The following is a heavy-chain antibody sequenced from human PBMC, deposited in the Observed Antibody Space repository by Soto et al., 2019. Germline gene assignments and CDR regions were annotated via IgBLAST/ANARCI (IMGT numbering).Heavy chain of an antibody. Sequence: SETLSLTCTVSGGSISSYYWSWIRQPPGKGLEWIGYIYYSGSTNYNPSLKSRVTISVDTSKNQFSLKLSSVTAADTAVYYCARDGGIYCSSTSCPALYGMDVWGQGTTVTVSS. CDR1: GGSISSYY. D-gene: IGHD2-2*01. J-gene: IGHJ6*02. V-gene: IGHV4-59*01. CDR2: IYYSGST. CDR3: ARDGGIYCSSTSCPALYGMDV.